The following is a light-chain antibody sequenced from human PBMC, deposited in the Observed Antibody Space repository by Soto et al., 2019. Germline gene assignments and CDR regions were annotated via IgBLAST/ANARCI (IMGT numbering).Light chain of an antibody. CDR2: KAS. Sequence: DIQMTQSPSTLSGSVGDRVTITCRASQTISSWLAWYQQKPGKAPKLLIYKASTLKSGVPSRFSGSGSGTELTITISSLQPDDFETYYCQQYHIYSGTFGQGTKVDIK. J-gene: IGKJ1*01. CDR3: QQYHIYSGT. CDR1: QTISSW. V-gene: IGKV1-5*03.